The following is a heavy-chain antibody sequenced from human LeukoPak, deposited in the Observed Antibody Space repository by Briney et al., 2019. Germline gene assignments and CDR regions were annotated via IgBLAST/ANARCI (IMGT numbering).Heavy chain of an antibody. V-gene: IGHV3-21*01. CDR3: ARPPSGYSGYDTSYYYGMDV. CDR2: ISSSSYI. CDR1: GFTFSSYS. D-gene: IGHD5-12*01. Sequence: PGGSLRLSCAASGFTFSSYSMNWVRQAPGKGLEWVSSISSSSYIYYADSVKGRFTISRDNAKNSLYLQMNSLRAEDTAVYYCARPPSGYSGYDTSYYYGMDVWGQGTTVTVSS. J-gene: IGHJ6*02.